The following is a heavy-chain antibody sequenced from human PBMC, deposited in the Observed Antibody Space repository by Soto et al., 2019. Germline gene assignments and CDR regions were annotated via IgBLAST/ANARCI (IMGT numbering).Heavy chain of an antibody. J-gene: IGHJ5*02. Sequence: PGGSLRLSCAASGFTFSSYAMSWVRQAPVKGLEWVSAISGSGGSTYYADSVKGRFTISRDNSKNTLYLQMNSLRAEDTAVYYCANGAVAGTFLAWFAPWGQGTLVPVSS. CDR3: ANGAVAGTFLAWFAP. D-gene: IGHD6-19*01. CDR1: GFTFSSYA. CDR2: ISGSGGST. V-gene: IGHV3-23*01.